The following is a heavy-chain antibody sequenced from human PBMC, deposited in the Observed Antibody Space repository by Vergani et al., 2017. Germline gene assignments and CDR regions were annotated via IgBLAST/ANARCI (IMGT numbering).Heavy chain of an antibody. D-gene: IGHD3-22*01. J-gene: IGHJ4*02. CDR2: IHPADSDT. CDR1: GYSFTNYW. CDR3: ARLYGRDSSGSKYFDY. V-gene: IGHV5-51*01. Sequence: EVQLVQSGAEVQKPGASLKISCQISGYSFTNYWIGWLRQMPGKGLEWMGTIHPADSDTRYSPSFQGQVTISVDKSISTAYLQRSSLRASDSAMYYCARLYGRDSSGSKYFDYWGQGTLGTGSS.